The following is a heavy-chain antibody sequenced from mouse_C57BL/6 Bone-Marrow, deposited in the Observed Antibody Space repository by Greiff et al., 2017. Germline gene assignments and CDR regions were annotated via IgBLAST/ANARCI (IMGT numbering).Heavy chain of an antibody. V-gene: IGHV1-52*01. Sequence: QVQLQQPGAELVRPGSSVKLSCKASGYTFTSYWMHWVKQRPIQGLEWIGNIDPSDSDTHYNQKFKDKATLTVDTSSSTAYMQLSSLTSEDSAVYYCARGGSSRHWYFDVWGTGTTVTVSS. CDR3: ARGGSSRHWYFDV. CDR1: GYTFTSYW. J-gene: IGHJ1*03. D-gene: IGHD1-1*01. CDR2: IDPSDSDT.